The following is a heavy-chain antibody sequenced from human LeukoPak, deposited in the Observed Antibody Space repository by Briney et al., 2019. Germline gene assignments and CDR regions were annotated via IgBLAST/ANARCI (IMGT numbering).Heavy chain of an antibody. CDR3: ARGRSTALDY. D-gene: IGHD2-2*01. CDR2: INGDGTTS. V-gene: IGHV3-74*01. J-gene: IGHJ4*02. Sequence: GGSLRLSCAASGFTFSSYWMHWVRQAPGKGLVWVSRINGDGTTSSYADSVRGRFTISRDNAKNTLYLQMNSLRAEDTAVYYCARGRSTALDYWGQGTLVTVSS. CDR1: GFTFSSYW.